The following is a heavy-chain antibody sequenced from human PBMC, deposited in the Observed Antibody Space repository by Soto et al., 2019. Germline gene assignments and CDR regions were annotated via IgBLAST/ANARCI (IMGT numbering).Heavy chain of an antibody. CDR3: ASLSTVTTSPGAFDI. CDR1: GGTFSSYA. J-gene: IGHJ3*02. Sequence: SVKVSCKASGGTFSSYAISWVRQAPGQGLEWMGGIIPIFGTANYAQKFQGRVTITADESTSTAYMELSSLRSEDMAVYYCASLSTVTTSPGAFDIWGQGTMVTVSS. V-gene: IGHV1-69*13. CDR2: IIPIFGTA. D-gene: IGHD4-4*01.